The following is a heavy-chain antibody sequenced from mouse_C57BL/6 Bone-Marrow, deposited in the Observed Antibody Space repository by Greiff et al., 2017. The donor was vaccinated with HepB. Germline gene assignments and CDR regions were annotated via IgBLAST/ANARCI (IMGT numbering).Heavy chain of an antibody. V-gene: IGHV6-3*01. Sequence: DVKVEESGGGLVQPGGSMKLSCVASGFTFSNYWMNWVRQSPEKGLEWVAQIRLKSDNYATHYAESVKGRFTISRDDSKSSVYLQMNNLRAEDTGIYYCTCGSLAYWGQGTLVTVSA. CDR1: GFTFSNYW. CDR3: TCGSLAY. J-gene: IGHJ3*01. D-gene: IGHD1-1*01. CDR2: IRLKSDNYAT.